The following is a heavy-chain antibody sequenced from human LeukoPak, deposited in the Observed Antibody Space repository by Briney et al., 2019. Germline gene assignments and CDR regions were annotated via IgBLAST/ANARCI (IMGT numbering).Heavy chain of an antibody. J-gene: IGHJ6*02. D-gene: IGHD3-22*01. CDR2: IYYSGST. Sequence: NTSETLSLTCTVSGGYINSTSDHRAWIRQPPGKGLEWIGYIYYSGSTNYNPSLKSRVTISVDTSKNQFSLKLSSVTAADTAVYCFARVRRYYSSSGYYPSYYYYYGIDVWGQGTTVTVSS. CDR3: ARVRRYYSSSGYYPSYYYYYGIDV. CDR1: GGYINSTSDH. V-gene: IGHV4-61*05.